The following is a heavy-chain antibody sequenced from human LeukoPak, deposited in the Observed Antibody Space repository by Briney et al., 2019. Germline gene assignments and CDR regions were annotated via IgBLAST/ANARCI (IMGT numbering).Heavy chain of an antibody. CDR2: IYYSGST. D-gene: IGHD5-18*01. V-gene: IGHV4-59*01. CDR3: ARANRYSYGLNWFDP. CDR1: GGSISSYY. J-gene: IGHJ5*02. Sequence: TSETLSLTCTVSGGSISSYYWSWIRQPPGKGLEWIGYIYYSGSTNYNPSLKSRVTISVDTSKNQFSLKLSSVTAADTAVYYCARANRYSYGLNWFDPWGQGTLVTVSS.